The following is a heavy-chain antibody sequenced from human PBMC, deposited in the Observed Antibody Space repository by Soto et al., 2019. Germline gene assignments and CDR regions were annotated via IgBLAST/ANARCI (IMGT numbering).Heavy chain of an antibody. D-gene: IGHD2-21*01. Sequence: QVQLQESGPGLVKPSQTLSLTCTVSGGSISSGDYYWSWIRQPPGKGLEWIGYIYYSGSTYYNPSLKSRVTISVDTSKNQFSLKLSSVTAADTALYYCARDGEVGIRPWYFDLWGRGTLVTVSS. CDR2: IYYSGST. J-gene: IGHJ2*01. V-gene: IGHV4-30-4*01. CDR3: ARDGEVGIRPWYFDL. CDR1: GGSISSGDYY.